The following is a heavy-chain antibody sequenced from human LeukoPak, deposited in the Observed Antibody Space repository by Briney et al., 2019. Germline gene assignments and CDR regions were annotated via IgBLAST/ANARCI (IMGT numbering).Heavy chain of an antibody. V-gene: IGHV3-30-3*01. J-gene: IGHJ4*02. CDR1: GLSFSSYA. CDR2: ISYDGTEK. D-gene: IGHD4-17*01. Sequence: GGSLRLSCAASGLSFSSYAMHWVRQAPGKGLEWVAVISYDGTEKYYGDSVKGRFTISRDNSKNTLYLQMNSLRAEDTAQYYCARDGHGVPLDYWGQGTLVTVSP. CDR3: ARDGHGVPLDY.